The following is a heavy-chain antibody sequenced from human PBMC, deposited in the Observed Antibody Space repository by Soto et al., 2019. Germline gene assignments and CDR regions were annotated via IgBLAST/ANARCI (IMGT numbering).Heavy chain of an antibody. D-gene: IGHD2-2*01. CDR2: FDPEDGET. CDR3: ATLPLYCSSTSCYGDY. J-gene: IGHJ4*02. CDR1: GYTLTELS. V-gene: IGHV1-24*01. Sequence: ASVKVSCKVSGYTLTELSMHWVRQAPGKGLEWMGGFDPEDGETIYAQKFQGRVTMTEDTSTDTAYMELSSLRSEDTAVYYCATLPLYCSSTSCYGDYRGQGTLVTVSS.